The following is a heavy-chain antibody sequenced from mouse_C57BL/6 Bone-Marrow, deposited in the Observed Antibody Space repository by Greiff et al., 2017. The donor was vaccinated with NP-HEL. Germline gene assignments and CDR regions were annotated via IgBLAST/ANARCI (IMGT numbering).Heavy chain of an antibody. J-gene: IGHJ1*03. CDR1: GYTFTSYW. V-gene: IGHV1-64*01. Sequence: QVQLQQPGAELVKPGASVKLSCKASGYTFTSYWMHWVKQRPGQGLEWIGMIHPNSGSTNYNEKFKSKATLTVDKSSSTAYMQLSSLTSEDSAVYYCARTYYSNNGYWYFDVWGTGTTVTVSS. CDR3: ARTYYSNNGYWYFDV. D-gene: IGHD2-5*01. CDR2: IHPNSGST.